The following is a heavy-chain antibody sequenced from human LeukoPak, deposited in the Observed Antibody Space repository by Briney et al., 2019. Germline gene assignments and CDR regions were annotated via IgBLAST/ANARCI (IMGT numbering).Heavy chain of an antibody. D-gene: IGHD5-12*01. CDR2: ISSSSTI. CDR1: GFTFSSYS. Sequence: PGGSLRLSCAASGFTFSSYSMNWVRQAPGKGLEWVSYISSSSTIYYADSVKGRFTISRDNAKNSLYLQMNSLRAEDTAVYYCAREIPPYSPLDYWGQGTLVTVSS. J-gene: IGHJ4*02. CDR3: AREIPPYSPLDY. V-gene: IGHV3-48*01.